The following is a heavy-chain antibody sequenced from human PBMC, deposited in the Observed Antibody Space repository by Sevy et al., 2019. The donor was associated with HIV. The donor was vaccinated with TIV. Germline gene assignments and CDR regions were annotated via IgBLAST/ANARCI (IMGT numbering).Heavy chain of an antibody. V-gene: IGHV3-23*01. CDR2: ITGSGTGSAGSGGST. CDR1: GFTFSMYA. Sequence: GGSLRLSCAASGFTFSMYAMSWVRQAPGKGLEWVSGITGSGTGSAGSGGSTNYADYVKGRFTVSRDNSKNMLYLQMNSLRAEDTAVYYCAIFYSYGSGTDYNGMDVWGQGTTVTVSS. D-gene: IGHD3-10*01. CDR3: AIFYSYGSGTDYNGMDV. J-gene: IGHJ6*02.